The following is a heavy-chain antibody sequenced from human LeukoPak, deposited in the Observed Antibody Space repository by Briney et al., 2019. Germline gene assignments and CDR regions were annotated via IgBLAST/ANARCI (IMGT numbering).Heavy chain of an antibody. J-gene: IGHJ5*02. CDR1: GGSISSYY. Sequence: SETLSLTCTVSGGSISSYYWSWIRQPPGKGLERIGYIYYSGSTNYNPSLKSRVTISVDTSKNQFSLKLSSVTAADTAVYYCARVSRYYYYDSSVFAWFDPWGQGTLVTVSS. CDR3: ARVSRYYYYDSSVFAWFDP. CDR2: IYYSGST. V-gene: IGHV4-59*01. D-gene: IGHD3-22*01.